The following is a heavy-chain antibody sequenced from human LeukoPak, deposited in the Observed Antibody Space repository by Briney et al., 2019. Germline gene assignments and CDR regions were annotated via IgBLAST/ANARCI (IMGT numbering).Heavy chain of an antibody. D-gene: IGHD3-10*01. CDR2: FNPEDGET. J-gene: IGHJ4*02. Sequence: ASVKVSCKVSGYTLTELPMHWVRQAPGKGLEWMGGFNPEDGETIYAQKFQGRVTMTEDTSTDTAYMELSSLRSEDAAVYYCATQQPATMVRGVMVYWGQGTLVTVSS. V-gene: IGHV1-24*01. CDR1: GYTLTELP. CDR3: ATQQPATMVRGVMVY.